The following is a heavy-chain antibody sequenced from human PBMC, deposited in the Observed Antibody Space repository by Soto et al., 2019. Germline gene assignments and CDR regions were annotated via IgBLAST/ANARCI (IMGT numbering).Heavy chain of an antibody. V-gene: IGHV3-23*01. Sequence: VHVLESGGGLVQPGESLRLSCEASGFTFSTYAMTWVRQAPGKGLEWVSAISGSGNNPFYADSVKGRFTISRDNSKNTIYVQMNSLRAEDTALYFCAKDQEVRSESDVRYFDLWGRGTLVTVSS. J-gene: IGHJ2*01. CDR2: ISGSGNNP. CDR3: AKDQEVRSESDVRYFDL. D-gene: IGHD3-10*02. CDR1: GFTFSTYA.